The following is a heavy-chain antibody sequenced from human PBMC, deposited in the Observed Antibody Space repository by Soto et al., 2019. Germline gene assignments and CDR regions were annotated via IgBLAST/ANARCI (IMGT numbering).Heavy chain of an antibody. Sequence: QVQLQESGPGLVKPSGTLSLTCAVSDGSISSSNWWSWVRQPPGKGLEWIGEIYHSGSTNYNPSLKSRVTISVDKAKNQCSLKLSSVTAADTAVYYCARVSGSYYYGMDVWGQGTTVTVSS. CDR2: IYHSGST. CDR3: ARVSGSYYYGMDV. D-gene: IGHD1-26*01. CDR1: DGSISSSNW. V-gene: IGHV4-4*02. J-gene: IGHJ6*02.